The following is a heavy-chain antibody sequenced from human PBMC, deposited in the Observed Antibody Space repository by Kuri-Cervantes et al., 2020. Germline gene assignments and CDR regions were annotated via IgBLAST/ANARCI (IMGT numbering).Heavy chain of an antibody. V-gene: IGHV3-23*01. CDR3: AKETGWWGGANYFDY. Sequence: GESLKISCAASGFTFSSYAMSWVRQAPGKGLEWVSAISGSGGSTYYADSVKGRFTIPRDNSKNTLYLQMNSLRAEDTAVYYCAKETGWWGGANYFDYWGQGTLVTVSS. CDR2: ISGSGGST. D-gene: IGHD2-15*01. J-gene: IGHJ4*02. CDR1: GFTFSSYA.